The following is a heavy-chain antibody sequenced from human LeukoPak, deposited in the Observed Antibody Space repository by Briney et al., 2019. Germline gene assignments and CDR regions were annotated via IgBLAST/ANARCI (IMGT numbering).Heavy chain of an antibody. V-gene: IGHV1-58*01. J-gene: IGHJ4*02. CDR1: GFTLTSSA. Sequence: ASVKVSFKTSGFTLTSSAVQWVRQARGQGLEWIGWIVVGSGDTNYAQTFQERVSITRDMSISTVYMELIGLRSEDTAVYYCAARGDVVYYDDNTGYSPFDGWGQGTLVTVSS. D-gene: IGHD3-22*01. CDR3: AARGDVVYYDDNTGYSPFDG. CDR2: IVVGSGDT.